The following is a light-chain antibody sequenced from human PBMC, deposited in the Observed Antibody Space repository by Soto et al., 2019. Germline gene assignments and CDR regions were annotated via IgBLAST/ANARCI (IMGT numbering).Light chain of an antibody. CDR3: SSYTSSSTRV. CDR1: SSDVGAYDF. J-gene: IGLJ1*01. CDR2: EVS. Sequence: QSALTQPASVSRSPGQSITISCTGTSSDVGAYDFVSWYQQHPDKAPKLMIYEVSNRPSGVSNRFSGSKSVNTATLTISGLHAEDEADYYCSSYTSSSTRVFGTGTKLTVL. V-gene: IGLV2-14*03.